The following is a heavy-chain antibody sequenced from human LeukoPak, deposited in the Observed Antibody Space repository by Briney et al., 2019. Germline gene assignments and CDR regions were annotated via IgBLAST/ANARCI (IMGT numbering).Heavy chain of an antibody. CDR2: IVVGSGNT. J-gene: IGHJ4*02. V-gene: IGHV1-58*01. CDR1: GFTFTSSA. CDR3: AASYGSGTDVDY. Sequence: AASVKVSCKASGFTFTSSAVQWVRQARGQRLEWIGWIVVGSGNTNYAQKFQERVTITRDMSTSTAYMELSSLRSEDTAVYYCAASYGSGTDVDYWGQGTLVTVSS. D-gene: IGHD3-10*01.